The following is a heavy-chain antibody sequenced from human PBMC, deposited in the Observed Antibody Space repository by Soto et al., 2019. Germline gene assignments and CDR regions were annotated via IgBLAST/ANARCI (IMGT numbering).Heavy chain of an antibody. V-gene: IGHV1-69*04. CDR2: IIPILGIA. J-gene: IGHJ6*02. CDR1: GGTFSSYT. Sequence: SVKVSCKASGGTFSSYTISWVRQAPGQGLEWMGRIIPILGIANYAQKFQGRVTITADKSTSTAYMELSSLRSEDTAVYYCARDLKVGHHPYGMDVWGQGTTVTVSS. CDR3: ARDLKVGHHPYGMDV.